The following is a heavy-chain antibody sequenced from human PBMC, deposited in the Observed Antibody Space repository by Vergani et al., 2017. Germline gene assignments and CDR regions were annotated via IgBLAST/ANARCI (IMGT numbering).Heavy chain of an antibody. Sequence: QVQLVQSGAEVKKPGASVKVSCKASGYTFTSYGISWVRQAPGQGLEWMGWISAYNGNTNYAQKLQGRVTMTTDTSTSTAYMELRSLRSDDTAVYYWARTPHGMVRGVIITRGMDVWGQGTTVTVSS. V-gene: IGHV1-18*01. CDR1: GYTFTSYG. CDR2: ISAYNGNT. D-gene: IGHD3-10*01. CDR3: ARTPHGMVRGVIITRGMDV. J-gene: IGHJ6*02.